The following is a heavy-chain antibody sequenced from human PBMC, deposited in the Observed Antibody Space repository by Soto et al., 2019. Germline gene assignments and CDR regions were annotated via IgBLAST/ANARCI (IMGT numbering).Heavy chain of an antibody. V-gene: IGHV1-69*13. Sequence: SVKVSCKASGGTFSSYAISWVRQAPGQGLEWMGGIIPIFGTANYAQKFQGRVTITADESTSTAYMELSSLRSEDTAVYYCASIYDYYYDSSGPKADYWGQGTLVTVSS. J-gene: IGHJ4*02. D-gene: IGHD3-22*01. CDR2: IIPIFGTA. CDR3: ASIYDYYYDSSGPKADY. CDR1: GGTFSSYA.